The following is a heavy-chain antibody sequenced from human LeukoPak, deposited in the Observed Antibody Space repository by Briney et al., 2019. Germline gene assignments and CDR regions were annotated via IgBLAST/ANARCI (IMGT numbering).Heavy chain of an antibody. V-gene: IGHV3-74*01. CDR3: ARYSSSSGGASYYLDY. J-gene: IGHJ4*01. Sequence: GGSLRLSCAASGFTLRNYWMHWVHQVPGKRLVWVSRISGDGSVTNYADSVKGRFTISRDNAKNTLFLQINSLRAEDTAVYYCARYSSSSGGASYYLDYWGHGTLVTVSS. CDR1: GFTLRNYW. D-gene: IGHD6-6*01. CDR2: ISGDGSVT.